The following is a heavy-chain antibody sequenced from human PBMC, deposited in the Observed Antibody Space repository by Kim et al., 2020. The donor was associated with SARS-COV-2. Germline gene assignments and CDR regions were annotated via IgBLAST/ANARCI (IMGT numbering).Heavy chain of an antibody. V-gene: IGHV3-30*01. J-gene: IGHJ4*02. D-gene: IGHD3-3*01. CDR3: ARRDFWSTYPFDY. Sequence: QYDDPVKGRFNISREHSKNTIFLQMNRLTHDDTAVYYCARRDFWSTYPFDYWGQGTLVTVSS.